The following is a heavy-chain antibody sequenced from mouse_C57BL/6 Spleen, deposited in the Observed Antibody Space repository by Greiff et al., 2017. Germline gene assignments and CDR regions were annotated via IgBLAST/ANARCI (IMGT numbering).Heavy chain of an antibody. CDR2: ISDGGSYT. CDR1: GFTFSSYA. D-gene: IGHD4-1*01. V-gene: IGHV5-4*01. J-gene: IGHJ3*01. Sequence: EVQVVESGGGLVKPGGSLKLSCAASGFTFSSYAMSWVRQTPDKRLEWVATISDGGSYTYYPDNVKGRFTISRDNAKNNLYLQMSHLKSGDTAMYYCARGGSRTGPFAYWGQGTLVTVSA. CDR3: ARGGSRTGPFAY.